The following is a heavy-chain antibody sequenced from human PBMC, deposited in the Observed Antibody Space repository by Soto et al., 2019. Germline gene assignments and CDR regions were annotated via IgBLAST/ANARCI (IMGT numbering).Heavy chain of an antibody. CDR2: IYSGGST. CDR3: ARDPWAADY. Sequence: GASLRRSCAATGLTVSTKYMSWVRQAPGKGLEWVSVIYSGGSTFYADSVRGRFTISRDNSKNTVNLQMNSLRAEDTAVYYCARDPWAADYWGQGTLVTVSS. CDR1: GLTVSTKY. J-gene: IGHJ4*02. D-gene: IGHD3-16*01. V-gene: IGHV3-66*01.